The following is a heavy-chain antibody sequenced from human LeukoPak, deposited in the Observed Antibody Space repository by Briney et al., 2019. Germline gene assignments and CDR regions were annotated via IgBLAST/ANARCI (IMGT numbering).Heavy chain of an antibody. V-gene: IGHV3-30-3*02. Sequence: PGRSLRLSCAASGFTFSSYAMHWVRQAPGKGLEWVAVISYDGSNKYYADSVKGRFTISRDNSKNTLYLQMNSLRAEDTAVYYCAKQAYYDSSGYYPLSYGMDVWGQGTTVTVSS. J-gene: IGHJ6*02. CDR1: GFTFSSYA. D-gene: IGHD3-22*01. CDR2: ISYDGSNK. CDR3: AKQAYYDSSGYYPLSYGMDV.